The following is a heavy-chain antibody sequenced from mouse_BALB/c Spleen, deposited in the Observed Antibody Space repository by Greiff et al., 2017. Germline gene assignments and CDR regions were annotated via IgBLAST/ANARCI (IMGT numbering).Heavy chain of an antibody. D-gene: IGHD1-3*01. CDR1: GYSITSGYY. J-gene: IGHJ2*01. V-gene: IGHV3-6*02. CDR2: ISYDGSN. Sequence: EVQVVESGPGLVKPSQSLSLTCSVTGYSITSGYYWNWIRQFPGNKLEWMGYISYDGSNNYNPSLKNRISITRDTSKNQFFLKLNSVTTEDTATYYCTQGSGYYFDYWGQGTTLTVSS. CDR3: TQGSGYYFDY.